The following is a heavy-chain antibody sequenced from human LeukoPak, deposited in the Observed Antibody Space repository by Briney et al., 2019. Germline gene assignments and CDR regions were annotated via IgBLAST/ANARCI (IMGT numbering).Heavy chain of an antibody. D-gene: IGHD2-21*01. Sequence: ASVKVSCKASGGTFSSYAISWVRQAPGQGLEWMGWISAYNGNTNYAQKLQGRVTMTTDTSTSTAYMELRSLRSDDTAVYYCARDQGGDAGDELDYWGQGTLVTVSS. CDR1: GGTFSSYA. CDR2: ISAYNGNT. J-gene: IGHJ4*02. CDR3: ARDQGGDAGDELDY. V-gene: IGHV1-18*01.